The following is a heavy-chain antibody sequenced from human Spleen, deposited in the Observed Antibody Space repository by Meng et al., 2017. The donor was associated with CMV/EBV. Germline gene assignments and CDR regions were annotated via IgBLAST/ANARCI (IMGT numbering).Heavy chain of an antibody. CDR3: TRDLHWNSVDY. D-gene: IGHD1-7*01. CDR2: ISGSGGST. V-gene: IGHV3-74*01. Sequence: GSGAGLCQRGGSLRLSCEVSGCTVRTHWMHWLRQVPGKGLEWLSAISGSGGSTYYADSVKGRFTISRDNAKNTVYLQMNSLRAEDTAVYYCTRDLHWNSVDYWGQGTLVTVSS. J-gene: IGHJ4*02. CDR1: GCTVRTHW.